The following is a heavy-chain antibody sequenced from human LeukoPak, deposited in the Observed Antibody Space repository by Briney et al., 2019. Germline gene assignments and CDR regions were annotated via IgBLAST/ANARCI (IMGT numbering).Heavy chain of an antibody. CDR1: GISVSNDY. CDR3: ARDRRGEKDFDV. CDR2: IYADGYT. J-gene: IGHJ3*01. V-gene: IGHV3-53*04. Sequence: GGSLRLSCAASGISVSNDYMSWVRQAPGKGLEWVSAIYADGYTRDAASVKGRFSISRHNSKNTVYLQMDNLRPEDTAVYYCARDRRGEKDFDVWGPGTMVTVSS.